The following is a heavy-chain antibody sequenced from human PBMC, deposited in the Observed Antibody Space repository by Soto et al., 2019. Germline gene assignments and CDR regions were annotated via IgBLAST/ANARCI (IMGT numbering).Heavy chain of an antibody. D-gene: IGHD2-2*01. CDR3: ATHGGLLVSAPYYGMDV. CDR2: ISAYNGNT. CDR1: GYTFTSYG. J-gene: IGHJ6*02. V-gene: IGHV1-18*01. Sequence: QVQLVQSGAEVKKPGASVKVSCKASGYTFTSYGISWVRQAPGQGLEWMGWISAYNGNTNYAQKLQGRVTMTTDTSTSTASMELRSLRSDDTAVYYCATHGGLLVSAPYYGMDVWGQGTTVTVSS.